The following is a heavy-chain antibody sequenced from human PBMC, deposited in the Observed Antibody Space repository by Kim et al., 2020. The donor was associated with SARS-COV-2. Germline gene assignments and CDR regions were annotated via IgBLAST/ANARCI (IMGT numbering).Heavy chain of an antibody. D-gene: IGHD1-26*01. J-gene: IGHJ6*02. V-gene: IGHV3-73*01. CDR3: TRQLPVYYYYYYGMDV. CDR2: IRSKANSYAT. Sequence: GGSLRLSCAASGFTFSGSAMHWVRQASGKGLEWVGRIRSKANSYATAYAASVKGRFTISRDDSKNTAYLQMNSLKTEDTAVYYCTRQLPVYYYYYYGMDVWGQGTTVTVSS. CDR1: GFTFSGSA.